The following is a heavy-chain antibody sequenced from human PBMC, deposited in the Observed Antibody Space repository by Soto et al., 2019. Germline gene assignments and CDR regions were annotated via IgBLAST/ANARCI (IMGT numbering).Heavy chain of an antibody. CDR1: GYNFINYC. V-gene: IGHV5-10-1*01. CDR3: ARRPKGYGMDV. CDR2: IDPSDSYT. J-gene: IGHJ6*02. Sequence: WVSMKISCKGSGYNFINYCISRVRQMPGKGLEWMGRIDPSDSYTNYSPSFQGHVTISADKSISTAYLQWSSLKASDTAMYYCARRPKGYGMDVWGQGTTVTGSS.